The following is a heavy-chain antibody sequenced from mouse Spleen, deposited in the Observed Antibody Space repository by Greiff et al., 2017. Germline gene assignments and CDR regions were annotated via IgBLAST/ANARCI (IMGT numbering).Heavy chain of an antibody. CDR3: ARYYRYDEFAY. V-gene: IGHV1-82*01. CDR1: GYAFSSSW. J-gene: IGHJ3*01. Sequence: VMLVESGPELVKPGASVKISCKASGYAFSSSWMNWVKQRPGKGLEWIGRIYPGDGDTNYNGKFKGKATLTADKSSSTAYMQLSSLTSEDSAVYFCARYYRYDEFAYWGQGTLVTVSA. D-gene: IGHD2-14*01. CDR2: IYPGDGDT.